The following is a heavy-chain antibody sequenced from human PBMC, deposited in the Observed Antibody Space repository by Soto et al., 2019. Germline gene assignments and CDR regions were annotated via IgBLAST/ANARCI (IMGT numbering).Heavy chain of an antibody. V-gene: IGHV4-31*03. D-gene: IGHD1-26*01. J-gene: IGHJ5*02. CDR3: ARGELLHWFDP. CDR2: IYYSGST. Sequence: SETLSLTCTVSGGSISSGGYYWSWIRQHPGKGLEWIGYIYYSGSTYYNPSLKSRVTISVDTSKNQLSLKLGSVTAADTAVYYCARGELLHWFDPWGQGTLVTVSS. CDR1: GGSISSGGYY.